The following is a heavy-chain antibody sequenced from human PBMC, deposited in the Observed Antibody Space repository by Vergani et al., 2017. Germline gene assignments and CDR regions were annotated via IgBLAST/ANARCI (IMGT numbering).Heavy chain of an antibody. V-gene: IGHV3-23*04. CDR3: AKVGRSEVAGTFGAFDI. D-gene: IGHD6-19*01. CDR1: GFSFRTFS. J-gene: IGHJ3*02. CDR2: LSASDRRT. Sequence: DVDLVESGGGFVQPGGSRRLSCAASGFSFRTFSMFWVRQPPGKGLAWVSTLSASDRRTHYADSVKGRFTISRDNSKNTLFLHMNSLRPEDTAVYYCAKVGRSEVAGTFGAFDIWGQGTMVTVSS.